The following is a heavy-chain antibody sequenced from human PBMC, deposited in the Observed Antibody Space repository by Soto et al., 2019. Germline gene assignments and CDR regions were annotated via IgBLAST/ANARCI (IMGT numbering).Heavy chain of an antibody. D-gene: IGHD3-10*01. J-gene: IGHJ4*02. CDR1: GFTFSSYS. Sequence: PGGSLRLSCAASGFTFSSYSMNWVRQAPGKGLEWVSFISSSSSYIYYADSVKGRFTISRDNAKNSLYLQMSSLRAEDTALYYCAKGDGSTRLNEIDYWGQGTLVTVSS. CDR3: AKGDGSTRLNEIDY. V-gene: IGHV3-21*04. CDR2: ISSSSSYI.